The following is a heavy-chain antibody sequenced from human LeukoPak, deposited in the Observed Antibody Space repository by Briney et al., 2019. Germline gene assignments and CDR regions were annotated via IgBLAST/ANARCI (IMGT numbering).Heavy chain of an antibody. J-gene: IGHJ6*03. CDR1: GYTFTSYY. Sequence: GASVKVSCKASGYTFTSYYMHWVRQAPGQGLEWMGIINPSGGSTSYAQKFQGRVTVTRDTSTSTVYMELSSLRSEDTAVYYCAREGDSGSYYYYYYMDVWGKGTTVTVSS. D-gene: IGHD1-26*01. CDR3: AREGDSGSYYYYYYMDV. CDR2: INPSGGST. V-gene: IGHV1-46*01.